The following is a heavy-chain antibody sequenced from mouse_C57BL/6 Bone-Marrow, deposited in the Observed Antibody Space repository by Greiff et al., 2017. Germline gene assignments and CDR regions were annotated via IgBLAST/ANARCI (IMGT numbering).Heavy chain of an antibody. Sequence: QVQLQQPGAELVMPGASVKLSCKASGYTFTSYWMHWVKQRPGQGLEWIGEIDPSDSYTNYNQKFKGKSTLTVDKSSSTAYMQLSSRTSEDSAVYYCARLGRGYWGQGTTLTDSS. D-gene: IGHD4-1*01. V-gene: IGHV1-69*01. J-gene: IGHJ2*01. CDR3: ARLGRGY. CDR1: GYTFTSYW. CDR2: IDPSDSYT.